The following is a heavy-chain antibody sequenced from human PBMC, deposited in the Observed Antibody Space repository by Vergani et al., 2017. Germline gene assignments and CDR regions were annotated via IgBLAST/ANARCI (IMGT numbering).Heavy chain of an antibody. D-gene: IGHD1-1*01. CDR3: AKNPGISTTRHYYAMDV. V-gene: IGHV3-11*04. Sequence: LEESGGGSVTPGGSLRLSCAASGFKFSDHYMSWIRQAPGKGLEWVSHISPGASTVSYTDSVTGRFTVSRDNDNNSLTLDMTTLRVEDTAVYYCAKNPGISTTRHYYAMDVGGQGTTVTVSS. CDR1: GFKFSDHY. CDR2: ISPGASTV. J-gene: IGHJ6*02.